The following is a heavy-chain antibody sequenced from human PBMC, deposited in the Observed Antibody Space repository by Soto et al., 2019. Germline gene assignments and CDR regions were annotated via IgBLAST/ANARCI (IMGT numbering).Heavy chain of an antibody. D-gene: IGHD1-1*01. CDR1: GYTFTGYY. CDR3: ARVRRVRAHDAFDI. Sequence: ASVKVSCKASGYTFTGYYMHWVRQAPGQGLEWMGWINPNSGGTNYAQKFQGWVTRTRDTSISTAYMELSRLRSDDTAVYYCARVRRVRAHDAFDIWGQGTMVTVSS. V-gene: IGHV1-2*04. CDR2: INPNSGGT. J-gene: IGHJ3*02.